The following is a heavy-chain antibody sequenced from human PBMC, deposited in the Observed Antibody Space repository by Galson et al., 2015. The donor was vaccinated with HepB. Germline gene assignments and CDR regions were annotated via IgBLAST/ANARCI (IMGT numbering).Heavy chain of an antibody. V-gene: IGHV3-30*18. J-gene: IGHJ6*02. Sequence: SLRLSCAASGFTFSSYGMHWVRQAPGKGLEWVAVISYDGSNKYYADSVKGRFTISRDNSKNTLYLQMNSLRAEDTAVYYCAKDRGGGNYYGSGSYYNYGMDVWGQGTTVTVSS. D-gene: IGHD3-10*01. CDR1: GFTFSSYG. CDR2: ISYDGSNK. CDR3: AKDRGGGNYYGSGSYYNYGMDV.